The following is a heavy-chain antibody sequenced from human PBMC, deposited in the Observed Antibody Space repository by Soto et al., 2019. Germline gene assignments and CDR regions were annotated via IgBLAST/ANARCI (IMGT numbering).Heavy chain of an antibody. CDR3: ARSYYDILTGHYRHDAFDI. V-gene: IGHV3-48*01. CDR2: ISSSSSTI. D-gene: IGHD3-9*01. J-gene: IGHJ3*02. CDR1: GFTFNSYS. Sequence: GGSLRLSCAASGFTFNSYSMNWVRQAPGKGLEWVSYISSSSSTIYYADSVKGRFTISRDNAKNSLYLQMNSLRAEDTAVYYCARSYYDILTGHYRHDAFDIWGQGTMVTVSS.